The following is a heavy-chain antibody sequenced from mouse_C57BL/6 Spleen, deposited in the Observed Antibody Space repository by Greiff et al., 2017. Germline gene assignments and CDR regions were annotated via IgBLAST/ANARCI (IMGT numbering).Heavy chain of an antibody. D-gene: IGHD1-1*02. CDR1: GYTFTSYW. V-gene: IGHV1-53*01. J-gene: IGHJ3*01. Sequence: QVQLKQPGPELVKPGASVKLSCKASGYTFTSYWMHWVKQRPGQGLEWIGNINPSNGGTNYNEKLKSKATLTVDKSSSTAYMQLSSLTSEDSAVYYCAGSGGYGPWFAYWGQGTLVTVSA. CDR2: INPSNGGT. CDR3: AGSGGYGPWFAY.